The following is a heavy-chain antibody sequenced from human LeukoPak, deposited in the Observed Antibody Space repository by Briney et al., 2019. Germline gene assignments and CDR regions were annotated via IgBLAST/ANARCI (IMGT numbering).Heavy chain of an antibody. CDR3: ARTSYLIIAAADY. J-gene: IGHJ4*02. Sequence: GGSLRLSCAASGFTFSCYAMHWVRQAPGKGLEWVAVISYDGSNKYYADSVKGRFTISRDNSKNTLYLQMNSLRAEDTAVYYCARTSYLIIAAADYWGQGTLVTVSS. D-gene: IGHD6-13*01. CDR1: GFTFSCYA. V-gene: IGHV3-30-3*01. CDR2: ISYDGSNK.